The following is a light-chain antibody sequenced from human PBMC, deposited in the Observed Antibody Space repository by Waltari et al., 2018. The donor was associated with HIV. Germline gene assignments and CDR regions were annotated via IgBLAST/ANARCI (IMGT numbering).Light chain of an antibody. CDR3: QQTNSSPWT. Sequence: DIHMTQSPTSLSASVGDRITITCRASQNINNHLNWYRQKSGKAPKLLVYGASTLQSGVPSRFSGSGSGTAFTLTISGLQPEDFVTYYCQQTNSSPWTFGQGTKVEIK. CDR2: GAS. J-gene: IGKJ1*01. CDR1: QNINNH. V-gene: IGKV1-39*01.